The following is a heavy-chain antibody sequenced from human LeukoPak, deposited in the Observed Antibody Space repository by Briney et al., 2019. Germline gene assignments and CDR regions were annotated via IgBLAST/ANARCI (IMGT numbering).Heavy chain of an antibody. CDR2: INPNSGGT. CDR1: GYTFTGYY. V-gene: IGHV1-2*02. CDR3: ALTPRYLDAFDI. D-gene: IGHD2-2*02. J-gene: IGHJ3*02. Sequence: ASVKVSCKASGYTFTGYYMHWVRQAPGQGLEWMGWINPNSGGTNYAQKFQERVTITRDMSTSTAYMELSSLSSEDTAVYYCALTPRYLDAFDIWGQGTMVTVSS.